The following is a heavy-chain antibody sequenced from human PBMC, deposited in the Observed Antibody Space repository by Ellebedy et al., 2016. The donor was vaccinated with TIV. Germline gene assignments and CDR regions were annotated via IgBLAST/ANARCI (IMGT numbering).Heavy chain of an antibody. CDR3: ARDITYNIDY. J-gene: IGHJ4*02. D-gene: IGHD1-14*01. V-gene: IGHV1-18*04. CDR1: GYTSTSNG. Sequence: ASVKVSCKASGYTSTSNGVSWVGQAAGQGLEWVGWTNAYNGHTNYAQKLQGRVTVTTDTSTSTAYMELRSLRSDDTAVYYCARDITYNIDYWGQGTLVPVSS. CDR2: TNAYNGHT.